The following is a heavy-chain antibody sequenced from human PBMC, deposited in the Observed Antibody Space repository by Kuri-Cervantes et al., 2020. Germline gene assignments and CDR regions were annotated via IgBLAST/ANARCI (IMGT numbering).Heavy chain of an antibody. CDR3: AADPPTRVGATPHDAFDI. Sequence: ASVKVSCKASGYTFTGYYIHWVRQAPGQGLEWMGWINPHSGGTNFAQKFQGRVTMTRDTSISTAYMELSRLRSEDTAVYYCAADPPTRVGATPHDAFDIWGQGTMVTVSS. D-gene: IGHD1-26*01. CDR1: GYTFTGYY. CDR2: INPHSGGT. V-gene: IGHV1-2*02. J-gene: IGHJ3*02.